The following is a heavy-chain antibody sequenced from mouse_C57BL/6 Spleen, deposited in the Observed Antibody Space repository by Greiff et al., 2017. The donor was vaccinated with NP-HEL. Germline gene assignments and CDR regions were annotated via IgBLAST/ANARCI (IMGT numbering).Heavy chain of an antibody. V-gene: IGHV2-6*01. J-gene: IGHJ1*03. Sequence: QVQLKQSGPGLVAPSQSLSITCTVSGFSLTSYGVDWVRQSPGKGLEWLGVIWGVGSTNYNSALKSRLSISKDNSKSQVFLKMNSLQTDDTAMYYCARSSGSSYWYFDVWGTGTTVTVSS. CDR3: ARSSGSSYWYFDV. CDR2: IWGVGST. CDR1: GFSLTSYG. D-gene: IGHD1-1*01.